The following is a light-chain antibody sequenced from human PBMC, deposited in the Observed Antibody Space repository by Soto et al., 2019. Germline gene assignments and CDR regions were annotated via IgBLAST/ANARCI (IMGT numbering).Light chain of an antibody. CDR3: QQYNSYPLT. Sequence: DIQMTQSPSSLSASVGDRVTITCRASQSISSWLAWYQQTPGKAPKVLIYKASSLESGVPSRFSGSGSGTKFTPTISSLQPDDFATYYCQQYNSYPLTFGGGTKVEIK. J-gene: IGKJ4*01. CDR1: QSISSW. CDR2: KAS. V-gene: IGKV1-5*03.